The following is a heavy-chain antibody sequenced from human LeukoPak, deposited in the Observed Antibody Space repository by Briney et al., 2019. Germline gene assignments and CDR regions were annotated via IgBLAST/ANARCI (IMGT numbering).Heavy chain of an antibody. CDR3: SREGTNSGNHRSYFDP. CDR2: VSYDGNIK. J-gene: IGHJ5*02. CDR1: RFSFSTYA. D-gene: IGHD1-26*01. V-gene: IGHV3-30-3*01. Sequence: GGSLRLSCAACRFSFSTYALHWVRQAPGKGLEWVAAVSYDGNIKDYADSVKGRFTISRDNSKNILYLQMNSLRDEDTAMYYCSREGTNSGNHRSYFDPWGQGTLVTVSS.